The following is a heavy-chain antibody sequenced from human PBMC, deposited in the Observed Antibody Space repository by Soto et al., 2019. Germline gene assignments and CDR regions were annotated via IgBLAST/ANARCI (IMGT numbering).Heavy chain of an antibody. CDR3: ARHRGSYLPFYFDY. V-gene: IGHV4-39*01. Sequence: SETLSLTCTVSGGSISSSSYYWGWIRQPPGKGLEWIGSIYYSGSTYYNPSLKSRVTISVDTSKNQFSLKLSSVTAADTAVYYCARHRGSYLPFYFDYWGQGTLVTVSS. D-gene: IGHD1-26*01. J-gene: IGHJ4*02. CDR2: IYYSGST. CDR1: GGSISSSSYY.